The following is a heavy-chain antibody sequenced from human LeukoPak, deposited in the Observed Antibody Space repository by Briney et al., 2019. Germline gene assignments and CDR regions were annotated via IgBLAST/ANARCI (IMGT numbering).Heavy chain of an antibody. CDR3: AKLMGATYYYYGMDV. V-gene: IGHV3-23*01. J-gene: IGHJ6*02. CDR2: ISDSGGST. D-gene: IGHD1-26*01. CDR1: GFTFSSYA. Sequence: GGSLRLSCAASGFTFSSYAMSWFRRAPGKGREWFLTISDSGGSTYYADSVKGRFTISRDNSKSTLYLQMNSLRAEDTAVYYCAKLMGATYYYYGMDVWGQGTTVTVSS.